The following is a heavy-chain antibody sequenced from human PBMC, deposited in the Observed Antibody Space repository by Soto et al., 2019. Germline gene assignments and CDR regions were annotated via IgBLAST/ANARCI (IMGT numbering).Heavy chain of an antibody. D-gene: IGHD3-22*01. Sequence: EVQLVESGGGLVQPGGSLRLSCAASGFTFSNYWMPGVRQAPGKGLVWVSRINRDGSSTSYADSVKGRFTISRDNAKNTLYLQMNSLRAEDTAAYYCARVGDDSTGYKYWGQGTLVTVSS. CDR1: GFTFSNYW. CDR2: INRDGSST. J-gene: IGHJ4*02. CDR3: ARVGDDSTGYKY. V-gene: IGHV3-74*01.